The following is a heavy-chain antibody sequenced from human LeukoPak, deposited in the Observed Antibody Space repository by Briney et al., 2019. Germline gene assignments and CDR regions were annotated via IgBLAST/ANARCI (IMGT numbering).Heavy chain of an antibody. CDR1: GFTFSSYG. Sequence: PGRSLRLSCAASGFTFSSYGMHWVRQAPGKGLEWVAVIWNDGSNKYYADSVKGRFTISRDNSKNTLYLQMNSLKTEDTAVYYCTTDSSGNYRARLFDYWGQGTLVTVSS. V-gene: IGHV3-33*01. CDR3: TTDSSGNYRARLFDY. CDR2: IWNDGSNK. D-gene: IGHD1-7*01. J-gene: IGHJ4*02.